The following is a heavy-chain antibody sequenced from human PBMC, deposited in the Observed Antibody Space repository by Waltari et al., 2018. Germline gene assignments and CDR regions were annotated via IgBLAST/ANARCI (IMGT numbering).Heavy chain of an antibody. V-gene: IGHV3-15*07. CDR2: MKSKADGGAT. CDR1: GFALNNAC. Sequence: EVSLVESGGGLVKRVGSLRISCAASGFALNNACMNWVRQAPGKWLEWFGRMKSKADGGATDYAAPGKGRFTVSRDDSKNTCYLQMNSLKTEDTAVYYCSGSGWYLDYWGQGSLVTVSS. D-gene: IGHD3-10*01. CDR3: SGSGWYLDY. J-gene: IGHJ4*02.